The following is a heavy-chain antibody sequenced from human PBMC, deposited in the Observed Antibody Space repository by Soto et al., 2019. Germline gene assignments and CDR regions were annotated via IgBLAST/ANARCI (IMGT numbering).Heavy chain of an antibody. CDR3: ARVVGQYDSSGPFDY. V-gene: IGHV1-69*13. Sequence: GASVKVSCKASGGTFSSHAISWVRQAPGRGLEWMGGIIPIFGTTNYAQNFRARVTITADESTSTAYMELSSLTSEDTAVYYCARVVGQYDSSGPFDYWGQGTLVTVSS. CDR1: GGTFSSHA. J-gene: IGHJ4*02. CDR2: IIPIFGTT. D-gene: IGHD3-22*01.